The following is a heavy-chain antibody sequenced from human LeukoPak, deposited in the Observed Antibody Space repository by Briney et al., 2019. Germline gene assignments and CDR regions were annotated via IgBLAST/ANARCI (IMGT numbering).Heavy chain of an antibody. J-gene: IGHJ6*02. CDR2: IWYDGSNK. CDR3: ARDKWELLGGMDV. V-gene: IGHV3-33*01. D-gene: IGHD1-26*01. Sequence: PGGSLRLSCAASGFTFSSYGMPWVRQAPGKGLEWVAVIWYDGSNKYHADSVKGRFTISRDNSKNTLYLQMNSLRAEDTAVYYCARDKWELLGGMDVWGQGTTVTVSS. CDR1: GFTFSSYG.